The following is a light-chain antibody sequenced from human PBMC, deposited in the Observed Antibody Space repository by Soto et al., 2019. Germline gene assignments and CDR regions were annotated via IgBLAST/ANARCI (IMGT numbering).Light chain of an antibody. CDR2: AAS. Sequence: DIQMTQSPSSLSASVGDRVTITCRASQSISSYLNWYQQKPGKAPKFLIYAASSLQRGVPSRFSGSGSGTDFTLTISSLQPEDFATYYCQQSYSTPFTFGGGTKVEIK. CDR1: QSISSY. J-gene: IGKJ4*01. CDR3: QQSYSTPFT. V-gene: IGKV1-39*01.